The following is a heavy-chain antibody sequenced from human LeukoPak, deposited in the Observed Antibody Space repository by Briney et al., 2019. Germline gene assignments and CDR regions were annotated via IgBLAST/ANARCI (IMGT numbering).Heavy chain of an antibody. D-gene: IGHD6-13*01. V-gene: IGHV3-23*01. J-gene: IGHJ4*02. CDR2: ISGSGGTT. CDR3: AKEGYSSTWNADFDF. Sequence: GGSLRLSCAASGFTFSSYAMSWVRQAPGKGLEWVSAISGSGGTTDYADSVKGRFTISRDNSKNTLYLQMNSLRAEDTAVYYCAKEGYSSTWNADFDFGGQGTLVTVSS. CDR1: GFTFSSYA.